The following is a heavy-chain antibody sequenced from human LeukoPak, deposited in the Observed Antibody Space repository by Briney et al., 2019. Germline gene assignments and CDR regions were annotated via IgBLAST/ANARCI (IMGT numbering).Heavy chain of an antibody. Sequence: SETLSLTCTVSGGSISSSSYYWSWIRQPAGKGLEWIGRIYTSGSTNYNPSLKSRVTMSVDTSKNQFSLKLSSVTAADTAVYYCARDEYDFWSGYRIDPWGQGTLVTVSS. J-gene: IGHJ5*02. CDR3: ARDEYDFWSGYRIDP. CDR2: IYTSGST. V-gene: IGHV4-61*02. CDR1: GGSISSSSYY. D-gene: IGHD3-3*01.